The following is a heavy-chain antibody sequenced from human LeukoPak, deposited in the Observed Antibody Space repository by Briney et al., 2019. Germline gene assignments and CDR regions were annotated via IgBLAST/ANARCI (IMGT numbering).Heavy chain of an antibody. D-gene: IGHD3-10*01. CDR2: FYYIGST. CDR1: GGSISSISYY. V-gene: IGHV4-39*07. J-gene: IGHJ4*02. CDR3: ARPYGSGGAYYFDC. Sequence: SETLSLSCTVSGGSISSISYYWGWIRQPPRKGLEWIGSFYYIGSTNYNPSLKSRVTISVDKSKNQFSLKLSSVTAADTAVYYCARPYGSGGAYYFDCWGQGTLVTVSS.